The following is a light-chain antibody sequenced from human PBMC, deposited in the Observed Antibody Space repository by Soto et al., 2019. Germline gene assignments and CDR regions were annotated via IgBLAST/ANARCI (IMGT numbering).Light chain of an antibody. CDR1: QSVGSD. Sequence: VMTQSPATLSVSPGDRATLSCRASQSVGSDLAWYQQKRGQAPRLLIYGASTRATGIPARFSGSGSGTEFTLTISSLQPDDFATYYCQQYTSYPWTFGQGTKVDI. V-gene: IGKV3-15*01. CDR3: QQYTSYPWT. CDR2: GAS. J-gene: IGKJ1*01.